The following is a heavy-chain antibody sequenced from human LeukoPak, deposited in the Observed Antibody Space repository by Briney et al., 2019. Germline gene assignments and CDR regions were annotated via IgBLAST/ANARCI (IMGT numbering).Heavy chain of an antibody. Sequence: GGSLRLSCAASGFTFSSYEMNWVRQAPGKGLEWVSYISSSGSTIYYADSVKGRFTISRDNAKNSLYLQMNSLRAEDTAVYYCVREQTSLTAFGMDVWGKGITVIVSS. V-gene: IGHV3-48*03. J-gene: IGHJ6*04. CDR3: VREQTSLTAFGMDV. D-gene: IGHD4-17*01. CDR1: GFTFSSYE. CDR2: ISSSGSTI.